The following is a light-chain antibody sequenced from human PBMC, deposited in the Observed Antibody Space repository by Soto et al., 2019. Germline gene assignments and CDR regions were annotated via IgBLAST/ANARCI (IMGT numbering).Light chain of an antibody. V-gene: IGKV1-8*01. Sequence: AIRMTQSPSSFSASTGDRVTITCRASQGISSNLAWYQQKLGKAAKLLIYAASSLQSGGPSSFSGGGSCTDFPLTISCLQSEDFVTYYCQQYYSYPPITFGQGTRLEIK. J-gene: IGKJ5*01. CDR3: QQYYSYPPIT. CDR2: AAS. CDR1: QGISSN.